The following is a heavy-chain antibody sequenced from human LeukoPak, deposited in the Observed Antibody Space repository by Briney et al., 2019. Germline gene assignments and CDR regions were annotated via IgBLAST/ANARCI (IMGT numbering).Heavy chain of an antibody. Sequence: PPETLSLTCAVYGGSFIGFHWNWIRQPPGKGLEWIGDINHSGSTNYNPSLTSRVTISVDPSKNQFSLNLSSVTAADTAVYYCARRPSYYDILTGYYPFDYWGQGTLVTVSS. CDR1: GGSFIGFH. J-gene: IGHJ4*02. D-gene: IGHD3-9*01. CDR2: INHSGST. V-gene: IGHV4-34*01. CDR3: ARRPSYYDILTGYYPFDY.